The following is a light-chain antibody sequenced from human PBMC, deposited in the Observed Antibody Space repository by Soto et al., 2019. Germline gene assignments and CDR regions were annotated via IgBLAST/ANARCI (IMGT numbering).Light chain of an antibody. V-gene: IGKV3-20*01. J-gene: IGKJ5*01. CDR1: QSVSSSY. Sequence: EIVLTQSPGTLSLSPGERATLSCRASQSVSSSYLAWYQQKPGQAPRLLIYGASSRATGIPDRFSGSGSGTDFTLTISRLEREDFAVYYCLLYGSSPITFGQGTRLEIK. CDR2: GAS. CDR3: LLYGSSPIT.